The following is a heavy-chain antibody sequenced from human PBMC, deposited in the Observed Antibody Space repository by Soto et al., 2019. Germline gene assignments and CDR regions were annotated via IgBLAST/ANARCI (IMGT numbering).Heavy chain of an antibody. Sequence: ASVKVSCKASGYTFTSYYMHWVRQAPGQGLEWMGIINPSGGSTNYSQKFQGRVTMTRDTSTSTVYMELSSLRSEDTAVYYCARDMPVDYDSSGYPDYWGQGTLVTVSS. CDR1: GYTFTSYY. V-gene: IGHV1-46*01. J-gene: IGHJ4*02. CDR2: INPSGGST. CDR3: ARDMPVDYDSSGYPDY. D-gene: IGHD3-22*01.